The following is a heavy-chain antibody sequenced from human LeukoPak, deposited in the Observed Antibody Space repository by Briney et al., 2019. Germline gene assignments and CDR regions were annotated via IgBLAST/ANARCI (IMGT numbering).Heavy chain of an antibody. D-gene: IGHD1-20*01. J-gene: IGHJ5*02. CDR2: IIPILGIA. CDR1: GGTFSSYA. Sequence: VASVKVSCKASGGTFSSYAISWVRQAPGQGLEWMGRIIPILGIANYAQKFQGRVTITADKSTSTAYMVLSSLRSEDTAVYYCARHPTITGTTGLSFDPWGQGTLVTVSS. V-gene: IGHV1-69*04. CDR3: ARHPTITGTTGLSFDP.